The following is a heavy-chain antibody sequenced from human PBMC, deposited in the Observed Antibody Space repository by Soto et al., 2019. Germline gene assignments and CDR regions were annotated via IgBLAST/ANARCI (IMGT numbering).Heavy chain of an antibody. CDR3: ARVVEEGTVNKLHHYYYGMDV. CDR1: GGTFSSYA. D-gene: IGHD4-4*01. V-gene: IGHV1-69*13. CDR2: IIPIFGTA. Sequence: ASVKVSCKASGGTFSSYAISWVRQAPGQGLEWMGGIIPIFGTANYAQKFQGRVTITADESTSTAYMELSSLRSEDTAVYYCARVVEEGTVNKLHHYYYGMDVWGQGTTVTVSS. J-gene: IGHJ6*02.